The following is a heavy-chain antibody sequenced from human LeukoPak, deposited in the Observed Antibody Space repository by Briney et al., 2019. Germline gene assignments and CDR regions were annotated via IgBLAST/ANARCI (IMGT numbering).Heavy chain of an antibody. V-gene: IGHV3-15*01. D-gene: IGHD3-9*01. CDR2: IKSKTDGGTT. Sequence: GGSLRLSCAASGFTFSNAWMSWVRQAPGKGLEWVGRIKSKTDGGTTEYAAPMIGRFTISRDDSQNTLYLQLNSLKTEDTAVYYCISNLDCWGQGTLVTVS. CDR3: ISNLDC. J-gene: IGHJ4*02. CDR1: GFTFSNAW.